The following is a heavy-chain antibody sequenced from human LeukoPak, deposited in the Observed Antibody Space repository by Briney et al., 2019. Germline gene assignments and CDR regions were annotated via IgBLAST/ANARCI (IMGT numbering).Heavy chain of an antibody. CDR2: VAPYNGHT. D-gene: IGHD6-6*01. V-gene: IGHV1-18*01. Sequence: GASVKVSCKASRYSFNNYGVNWVRQAPGQGLEWVGWVAPYNGHTNYAQKFQGRVTLTTDTSTNTAYMELRSLKSDDTAVYYCARGFSSSSPSDYWGQGTLVTVAS. CDR3: ARGFSSSSPSDY. CDR1: RYSFNNYG. J-gene: IGHJ4*02.